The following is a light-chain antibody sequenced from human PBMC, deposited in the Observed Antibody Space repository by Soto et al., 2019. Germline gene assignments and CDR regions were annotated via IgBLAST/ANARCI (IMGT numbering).Light chain of an antibody. V-gene: IGLV2-14*01. Sequence: QSALTQPASVSGSPGQSIAISCTGTSSDVGGYNYVSWYQQHPGKAPKLMVYDVSNRPSGVSNCFSGSKSGNTASLTISGLQAEDEADYYCSSYTSSSTYVFGTGTKRTVL. CDR2: DVS. CDR1: SSDVGGYNY. J-gene: IGLJ1*01. CDR3: SSYTSSSTYV.